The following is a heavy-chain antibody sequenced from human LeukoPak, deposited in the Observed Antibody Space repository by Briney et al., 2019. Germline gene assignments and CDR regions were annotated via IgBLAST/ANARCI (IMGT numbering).Heavy chain of an antibody. CDR1: GGSISSYY. V-gene: IGHV4-59*01. J-gene: IGHJ3*02. CDR3: AREGKRQQLVQSAFDI. D-gene: IGHD6-13*01. CDR2: IYYSGST. Sequence: PSETLSLTCTVSGGSISSYYWSWIRQPPGKGLEWIGYIYYSGSTNYNPSLKSRVTISVDTSKNQFSLKLSSVTAADTAVYYCAREGKRQQLVQSAFDIWGQGTMVTVSS.